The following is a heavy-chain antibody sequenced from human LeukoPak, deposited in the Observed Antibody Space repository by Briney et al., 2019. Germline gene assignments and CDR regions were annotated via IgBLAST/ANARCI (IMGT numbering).Heavy chain of an antibody. D-gene: IGHD5-18*01. CDR1: GFTFSSYS. Sequence: GGSLRLSCAASGFTFSSYSMNWVRQAPGKGLEWVSSISSSSSYIYYADSVKGRFTISRDNAKNSLYLQMNSLRAEDTAVYYCAKASGYSYGYWYYGMDVWGQGTAVTVSS. CDR3: AKASGYSYGYWYYGMDV. CDR2: ISSSSSYI. J-gene: IGHJ6*02. V-gene: IGHV3-21*01.